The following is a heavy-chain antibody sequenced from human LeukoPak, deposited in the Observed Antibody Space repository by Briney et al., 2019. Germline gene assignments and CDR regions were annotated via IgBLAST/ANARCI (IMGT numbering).Heavy chain of an antibody. D-gene: IGHD3-22*01. Sequence: SDTLSLTCTLSGGSISSGGYFWSWIRRHPGNGLEWFGYIYYSASPYYNPSLKSRVTISVDTSKNQFSLKLSSVTAADTAVYYCARDSSPNYYDSSGMIDYWGQGTLVTVSS. CDR2: IYYSASP. CDR3: ARDSSPNYYDSSGMIDY. J-gene: IGHJ4*02. V-gene: IGHV4-31*03. CDR1: GGSISSGGYF.